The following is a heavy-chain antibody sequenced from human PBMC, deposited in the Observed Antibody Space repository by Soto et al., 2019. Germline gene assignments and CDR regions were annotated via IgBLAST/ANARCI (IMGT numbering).Heavy chain of an antibody. J-gene: IGHJ4*02. V-gene: IGHV1-58*01. D-gene: IGHD1-26*01. CDR1: TFTFTSSA. Sequence: QMQLVQSGPEVKKPGTSVKVSCKASTFTFTSSAVQWVRQARGQRLEWIGWIAVGSGNTKYAQNFQERVTITSDMSSGTAYLQLSSLRSEDTAVYYCATHREGATYSVAYWGQGTLLTVSS. CDR2: IAVGSGNT. CDR3: ATHREGATYSVAY.